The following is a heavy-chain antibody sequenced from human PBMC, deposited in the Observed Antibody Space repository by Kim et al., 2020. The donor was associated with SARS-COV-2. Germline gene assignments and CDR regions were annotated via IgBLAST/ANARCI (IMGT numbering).Heavy chain of an antibody. CDR1: GFTFSSYT. CDR3: ARDRGGGMDV. J-gene: IGHJ6*02. CDR2: IRGSGSNI. Sequence: GGSLRLSCAASGFTFSSYTMNWARQAPGKGLEWVSSIRGSGSNIYYADSLKGRFTISRDNAKNSLFLQMNSLTAEDTAVYYCARDRGGGMDVWGQGTTV. V-gene: IGHV3-21*01. D-gene: IGHD3-16*01.